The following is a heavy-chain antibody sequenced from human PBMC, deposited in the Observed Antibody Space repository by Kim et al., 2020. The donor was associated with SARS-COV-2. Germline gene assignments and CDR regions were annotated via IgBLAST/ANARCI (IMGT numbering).Heavy chain of an antibody. CDR3: AREWCSGCSCYIRCFNS. J-gene: IGHJ4*02. V-gene: IGHV3-11*01. CDR2: ISSSGSTI. Sequence: GGSLRLSCAASGFTFSDYYMSWIRQAPGKGLEWVSYISSSGSTIYYADSVKGRFTISRDNAKNSLYLQMNRLRAEDTAVYYCAREWCSGCSCYIRCFNSWGQGTLVTVSS. D-gene: IGHD2-15*01. CDR1: GFTFSDYY.